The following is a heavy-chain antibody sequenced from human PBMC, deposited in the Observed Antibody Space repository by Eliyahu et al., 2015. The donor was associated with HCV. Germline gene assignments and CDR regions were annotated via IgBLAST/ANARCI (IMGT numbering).Heavy chain of an antibody. V-gene: IGHV3-11*01. CDR1: GFVFSHXY. J-gene: IGHJ4*02. D-gene: IGHD5-12*01. Sequence: QVHLVESGGGLVKXGGXXRLXXXASGFVFSHXYXHWVRQAPGKGLEWVSYISSGGSTEYYADSVKGRFTISRDNAKNSLNLQMNSLRAEDTAMYYCTRDRPEPNDNGYDHWGQGTLVTVSS. CDR3: TRDRPEPNDNGYDH. CDR2: ISSGGSTE.